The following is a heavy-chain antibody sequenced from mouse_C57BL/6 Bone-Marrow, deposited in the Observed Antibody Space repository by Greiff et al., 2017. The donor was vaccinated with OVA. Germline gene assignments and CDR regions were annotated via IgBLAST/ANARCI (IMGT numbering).Heavy chain of an antibody. CDR2: ISDGGSYT. J-gene: IGHJ4*01. D-gene: IGHD4-1*01. CDR3: ARLGPAMDY. V-gene: IGHV5-4*03. CDR1: GFTFSSYA. Sequence: DVKLVESGGGLVKPGGSLKLSCAASGFTFSSYAMSWVRQTPEKRLEWVATISDGGSYTYYPDNVKGRFTISRDNAKNNLYLQMSHLKSEDTAMYYCARLGPAMDYWGQGTSVTVSS.